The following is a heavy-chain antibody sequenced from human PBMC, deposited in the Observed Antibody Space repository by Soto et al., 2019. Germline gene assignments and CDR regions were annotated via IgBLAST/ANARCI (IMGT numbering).Heavy chain of an antibody. CDR3: VKDPPLVRYYYDSSEIDY. Sequence: PGGSLRLSCSASGFTFSSYAMHWVRQAPGKGLEYVSAISSNGGSTYYADSVKGRFTISRDNSKNTLYLQMSSLRAEDTAVYYCVKDPPLVRYYYDSSEIDYWGQGTLVTSPQ. CDR2: ISSNGGST. D-gene: IGHD3-22*01. V-gene: IGHV3-64D*08. CDR1: GFTFSSYA. J-gene: IGHJ4*02.